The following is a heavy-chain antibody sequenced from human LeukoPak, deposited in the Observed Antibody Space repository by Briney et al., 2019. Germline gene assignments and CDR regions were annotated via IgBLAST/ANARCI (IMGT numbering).Heavy chain of an antibody. D-gene: IGHD1-26*01. J-gene: IGHJ4*02. CDR2: IKQDGSEK. CDR3: ARDRWELLPNHYFDY. V-gene: IGHV3-7*01. CDR1: GFTFSSYW. Sequence: PGGSLRLSCAASGFTFSSYWMSWVRQAPGKGLEWVANIKQDGSEKYYVDSVKGRFTISSDNAKNSLYLQMNSLRAEDTAVYYCARDRWELLPNHYFDYWGQGTLVTVSS.